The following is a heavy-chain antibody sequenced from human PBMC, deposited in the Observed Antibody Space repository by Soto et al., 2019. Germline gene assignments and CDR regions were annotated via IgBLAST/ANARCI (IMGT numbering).Heavy chain of an antibody. J-gene: IGHJ4*02. CDR1: GLTVSTNP. CDR2: IYTGGGT. V-gene: IGHV3-66*01. CDR3: ARDGSGH. Sequence: EVQLLESGGNLVQPGGSLRLSCAASGLTVSTNPMSWVRQAPGKGLEWVSVIYTGGGTHYADSVKGRFTISRDNSKNTVNLQMNSLRPEDTAVYYCARDGSGHWGQGTLVTVSS.